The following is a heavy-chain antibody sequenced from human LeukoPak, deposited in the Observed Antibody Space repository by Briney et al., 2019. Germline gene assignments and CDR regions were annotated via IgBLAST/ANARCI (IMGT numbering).Heavy chain of an antibody. CDR1: GGSFTSFY. CDR2: FFSSGTT. Sequence: SETLSLTCTVSGGSFTSFYWSWIRQPAGKGLEWIGRFFSSGTTNYSPSFKSRATISIDKSKNQFSLKLSSVTAADTAVYYCARDQRRAIFGVVNGWFDPWGQGTLVTVSS. D-gene: IGHD3-3*01. CDR3: ARDQRRAIFGVVNGWFDP. J-gene: IGHJ5*02. V-gene: IGHV4-4*07.